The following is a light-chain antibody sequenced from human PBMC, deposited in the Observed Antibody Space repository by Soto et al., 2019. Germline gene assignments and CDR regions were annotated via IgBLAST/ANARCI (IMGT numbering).Light chain of an antibody. V-gene: IGKV1-6*01. J-gene: IGKJ4*01. CDR3: LQDNNYPLT. CDR2: ATS. Sequence: AIQMTQFPSSLSASVGDRVTITCRASQDIRSDLGWYQQRPGKAPNLLIYATSNLQSGVPSRFSGSGSGTDFTLTISCLLPEDFATYYCLQDNNYPLTFGGGTKVEIK. CDR1: QDIRSD.